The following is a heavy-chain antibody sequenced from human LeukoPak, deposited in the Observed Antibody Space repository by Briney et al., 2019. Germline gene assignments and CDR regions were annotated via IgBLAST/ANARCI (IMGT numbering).Heavy chain of an antibody. D-gene: IGHD3-22*01. CDR2: IRYDGSNK. V-gene: IGHV3-30*02. Sequence: PGGSLRLSCAASGFTFSSYGMHWVRQAPGKGLEWVAFIRYDGSNKYYADSVKGRFTISRDNSKNTLYLQMNSLRAEDTAVYYCARDWGGSSGYQDAFDIWGQGTMVTVSS. CDR3: ARDWGGSSGYQDAFDI. J-gene: IGHJ3*02. CDR1: GFTFSSYG.